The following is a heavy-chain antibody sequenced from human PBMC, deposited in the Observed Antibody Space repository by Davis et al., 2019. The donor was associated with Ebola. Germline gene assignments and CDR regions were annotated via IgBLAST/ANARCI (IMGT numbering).Heavy chain of an antibody. Sequence: SVKVSCKASGGTFSSYAISWVRQAPGQGLEWMGGIIPIFGTANYAQKFQGRVTITADESTSTAYMELSSLRSEDTAVYYCASDGIDMGATTYRLMDYWGQGTLVTVSS. CDR3: ASDGIDMGATTYRLMDY. CDR1: GGTFSSYA. V-gene: IGHV1-69*13. J-gene: IGHJ4*02. D-gene: IGHD1-26*01. CDR2: IIPIFGTA.